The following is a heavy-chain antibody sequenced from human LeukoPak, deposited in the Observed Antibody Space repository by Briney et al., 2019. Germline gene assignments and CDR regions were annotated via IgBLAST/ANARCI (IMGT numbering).Heavy chain of an antibody. J-gene: IGHJ4*02. Sequence: ASVKVSCKASGYTFTSYAMNWVRQAPGQGLEWMGWINTNTGNPTYAQGFTGRFVFSLDTSVSTAYLQISSLKAEDTAVYYCARDLELRNYDSSGYYSYWGQGTLVTVSS. D-gene: IGHD3-22*01. V-gene: IGHV7-4-1*02. CDR2: INTNTGNP. CDR1: GYTFTSYA. CDR3: ARDLELRNYDSSGYYSY.